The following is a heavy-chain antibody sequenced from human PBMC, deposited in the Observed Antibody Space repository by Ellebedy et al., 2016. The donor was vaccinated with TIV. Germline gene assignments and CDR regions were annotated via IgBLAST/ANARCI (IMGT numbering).Heavy chain of an antibody. J-gene: IGHJ5*02. CDR3: ARMDHYESTINPNWFDP. CDR2: MKPSSGNT. V-gene: IGHV1-8*02. D-gene: IGHD3-22*01. CDR1: GYTFTNFD. Sequence: ASVKVSCXASGYTFTNFDINWVRQAPGQGLEWVGWMKPSSGNTGYAQKFQDRVTLTRNTSISTAYMELSSLTSEDTAVYYCARMDHYESTINPNWFDPWGQGTLVTVSS.